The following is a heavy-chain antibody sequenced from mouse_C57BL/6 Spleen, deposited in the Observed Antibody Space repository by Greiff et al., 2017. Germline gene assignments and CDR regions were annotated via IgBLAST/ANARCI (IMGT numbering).Heavy chain of an antibody. Sequence: EVQLVESGGGLVKPGGSLKLSCAASGFTFSSYAMSWVRQTPEKRLEWVATISDGGSYTYYPDNVKGRFTISRDNAKNNLYLQMSHLKSEDTAVYYCARDQMGDYFDYWGQGTTLTVSS. J-gene: IGHJ2*01. CDR2: ISDGGSYT. CDR3: ARDQMGDYFDY. D-gene: IGHD2-3*01. V-gene: IGHV5-4*01. CDR1: GFTFSSYA.